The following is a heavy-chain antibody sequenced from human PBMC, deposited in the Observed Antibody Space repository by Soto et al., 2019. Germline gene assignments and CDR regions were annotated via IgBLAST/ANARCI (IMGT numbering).Heavy chain of an antibody. Sequence: PXQALSLTFVISGDSVSSNSAACNLIRHSPSRGLEWLGRTYYRSKWYNDYAVSAQSRISINPDTSKNQFSLQLNSVTPEDTAVYYCARDPPTATGALDIWGQGTMVTVSS. D-gene: IGHD4-17*01. J-gene: IGHJ3*02. CDR2: TYYRSKWYN. V-gene: IGHV6-1*01. CDR3: ARDPPTATGALDI. CDR1: GDSVSSNSAA.